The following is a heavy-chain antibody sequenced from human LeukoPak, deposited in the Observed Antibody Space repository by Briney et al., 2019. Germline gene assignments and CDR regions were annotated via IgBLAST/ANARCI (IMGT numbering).Heavy chain of an antibody. CDR2: FDPEDGET. CDR3: ATDLRSYSSSVL. Sequence: ASVKVSRKVSGYTLTELSMHWVRQAPGKGLEWMGGFDPEDGETIYAQKFQGRVTMTEDTSTDTAYMELSSLRSEDTAVYYCATDLRSYSSSVLWGQGTLVTVSS. CDR1: GYTLTELS. V-gene: IGHV1-24*01. J-gene: IGHJ4*02. D-gene: IGHD6-6*01.